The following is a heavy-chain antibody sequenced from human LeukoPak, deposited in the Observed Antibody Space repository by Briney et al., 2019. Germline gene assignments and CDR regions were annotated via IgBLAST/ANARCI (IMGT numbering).Heavy chain of an antibody. D-gene: IGHD6-19*01. J-gene: IGHJ5*02. Sequence: SETLSLTCAVYGGPFSGYYWSWIRQPPGKGLEWIGEINHSGSTNYNPSLKSRVTISVDTSKNQFSLKLSSVTAADTAVYYCARGSGSDWYYWFDPWGQGTLVTVSS. CDR2: INHSGST. CDR1: GGPFSGYY. V-gene: IGHV4-34*01. CDR3: ARGSGSDWYYWFDP.